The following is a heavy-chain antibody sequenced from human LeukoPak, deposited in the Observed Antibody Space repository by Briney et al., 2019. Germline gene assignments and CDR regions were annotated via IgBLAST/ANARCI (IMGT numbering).Heavy chain of an antibody. J-gene: IGHJ4*02. V-gene: IGHV3-48*03. D-gene: IGHD5-12*01. Sequence: GGSLRLSCAASGFSFSVYEMHWVRQAPGKGLGWISDISSSGTTTYYADSVKGRFTISRDNAKNSLYLQMNSLRAEDTAVYYCTTLTVARNFDYWGQGTLLTVSS. CDR2: ISSSGTTT. CDR1: GFSFSVYE. CDR3: TTLTVARNFDY.